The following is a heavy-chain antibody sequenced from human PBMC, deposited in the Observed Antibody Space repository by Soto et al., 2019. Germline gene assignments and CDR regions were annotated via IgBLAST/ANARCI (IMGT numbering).Heavy chain of an antibody. J-gene: IGHJ4*02. CDR3: ARVDCSGGSCYPTLFDY. V-gene: IGHV1-18*01. CDR2: ISAYNGNT. D-gene: IGHD2-15*01. CDR1: GYTFTSYG. Sequence: QVQLVQSGAEVKKPGASVKVSCKASGYTFTSYGISWVRQAPGQGLEWMGWISAYNGNTNYAQKLQGRVTMTTDTSMSTAYMELRSLRSDDTAVYYCARVDCSGGSCYPTLFDYWGQGTLVTVSS.